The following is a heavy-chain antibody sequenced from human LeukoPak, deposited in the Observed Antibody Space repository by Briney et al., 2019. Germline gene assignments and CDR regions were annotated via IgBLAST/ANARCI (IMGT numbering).Heavy chain of an antibody. D-gene: IGHD3/OR15-3a*01. Sequence: SETLSLTCTVSGGSISRTSQYWGWIRQPPENGLGWIGSMYYSVATYYNPSLKSRVTISLDTSKNQFSLTLTSVTAADTAVYYCVRLGRMGNVVYWGQGTLVPVSS. V-gene: IGHV4-39*01. CDR3: VRLGRMGNVVY. CDR2: MYYSVAT. J-gene: IGHJ4*02. CDR1: GGSISRTSQY.